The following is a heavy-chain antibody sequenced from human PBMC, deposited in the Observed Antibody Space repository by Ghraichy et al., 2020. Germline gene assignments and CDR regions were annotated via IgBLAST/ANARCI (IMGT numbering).Heavy chain of an antibody. V-gene: IGHV4-34*01. J-gene: IGHJ6*02. D-gene: IGHD6-13*01. CDR1: GGSFSGYY. CDR3: ARGGVQQQPAQEYYYYYYGMDV. CDR2: INHSGST. Sequence: SETLSLTCAVYGGSFSGYYWSWIRQPPGKGLEWIGEINHSGSTNYNPSLKSRVTISVDTSKNQFSLKLSSVTAADTAVYYCARGGVQQQPAQEYYYYYYGMDVWGQGTTVTVSS.